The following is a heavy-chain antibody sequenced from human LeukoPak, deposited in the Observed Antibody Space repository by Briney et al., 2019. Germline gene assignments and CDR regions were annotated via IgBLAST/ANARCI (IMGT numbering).Heavy chain of an antibody. CDR3: ARHPYPLWFGEFSFDY. V-gene: IGHV4-39*01. J-gene: IGHJ4*02. CDR1: GGSISSSSYS. Sequence: SETLSLTCTVSGGSISSSSYSWGWIRQPPGKGLEWIGSIDYSGSTYYNPSLKSRVTISVDTSKNQFSLKLSSVTAADTAVYYCARHPYPLWFGEFSFDYWGQGTLVTVSS. CDR2: IDYSGST. D-gene: IGHD3-10*01.